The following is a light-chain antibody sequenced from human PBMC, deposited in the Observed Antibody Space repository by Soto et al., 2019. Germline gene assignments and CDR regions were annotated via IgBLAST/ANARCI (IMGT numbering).Light chain of an antibody. V-gene: IGKV3-20*01. CDR1: QSVSSSY. Sequence: EIVLTQSPGTLSLSPGERDTLSCRASQSVSSSYLAWYQQKPGQAPRLLIYGASSRATGIPARFSGSGSGTDFALTISSLEPEDFAVYYCQQRRTFGQGTKVDIK. CDR3: QQRRT. CDR2: GAS. J-gene: IGKJ1*01.